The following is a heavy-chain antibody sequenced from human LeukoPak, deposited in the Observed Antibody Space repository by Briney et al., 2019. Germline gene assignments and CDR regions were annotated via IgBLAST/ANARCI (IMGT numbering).Heavy chain of an antibody. Sequence: PSETLSLTCTVSGGSISSYYWSWIRQPPGKGLEWIGYIYYSGSTNYNPSLKSRVTISVDTSKNQFSLKLSSVTAADTAVYYCARNLQYAGWFDPWGQGTLVTVSS. D-gene: IGHD4-11*01. CDR1: GGSISSYY. CDR2: IYYSGST. CDR3: ARNLQYAGWFDP. V-gene: IGHV4-59*01. J-gene: IGHJ5*02.